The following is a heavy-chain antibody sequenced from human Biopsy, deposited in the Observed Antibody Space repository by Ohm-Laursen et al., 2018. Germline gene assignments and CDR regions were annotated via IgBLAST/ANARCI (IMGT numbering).Heavy chain of an antibody. CDR3: GNEVHGRDY. CDR2: INQAGTT. D-gene: IGHD2-15*01. CDR1: GKTFSDYQ. Sequence: SDTLSFTWAVFGKTFSDYQWSWIRQPPGKGLEWIGQINQAGTTNYNPSLKSRVSISADASKYEFSLRLTSVTAADTAVYLCGNEVHGRDYWGLGAQVTVSS. V-gene: IGHV4-34*08. J-gene: IGHJ4*02.